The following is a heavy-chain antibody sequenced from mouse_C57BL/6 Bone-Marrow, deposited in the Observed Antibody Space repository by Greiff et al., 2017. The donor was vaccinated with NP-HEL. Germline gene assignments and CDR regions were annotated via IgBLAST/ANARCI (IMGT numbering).Heavy chain of an antibody. J-gene: IGHJ2*01. CDR1: GYAFTNYL. CDR3: ARRDYHDYLYYFDY. CDR2: INPGSGGT. D-gene: IGHD2-4*01. Sequence: VQLQQSGAELVRPGTSVKVSCKASGYAFTNYLIEWVKQRPGQGLEWIGVINPGSGGTNYNEKFKGKATLTADKSSSTAYMQLSSLTSEDSAVYFCARRDYHDYLYYFDYWGQGTTLTVSS. V-gene: IGHV1-54*01.